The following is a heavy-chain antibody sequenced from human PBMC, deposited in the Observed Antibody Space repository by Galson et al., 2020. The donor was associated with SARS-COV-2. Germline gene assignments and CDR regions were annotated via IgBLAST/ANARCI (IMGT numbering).Heavy chain of an antibody. V-gene: IGHV4-61*02. J-gene: IGHJ6*02. CDR2: IYKSGNT. CDR1: GASISSGSYY. Sequence: SETLSLTCTVSGASISSGSYYWRWIRQPAGKGLEWIGRIYKSGNTNYNPSLWSQVTISVDTSKNQFSLKLTSVTAADTAVYYCARGNSPCVATFGVPTGTCCVDVWGQGTTVTVSS. CDR3: ARGNSPCVATFGVPTGTCCVDV. D-gene: IGHD3-3*01.